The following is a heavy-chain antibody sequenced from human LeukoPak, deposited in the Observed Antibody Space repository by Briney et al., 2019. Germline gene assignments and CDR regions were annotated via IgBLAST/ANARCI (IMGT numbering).Heavy chain of an antibody. J-gene: IGHJ6*02. CDR2: ISSSGSTI. Sequence: GGSLRLSCAASGFTFSDYYMSWIRQAPGKGLEWVSYISSSGSTIYYADSMKGRFTISRDNAKNSLYLQMNSLRAEDTAVYYCARDNSAYYYGMDVWGQGTTVTVSS. CDR3: ARDNSAYYYGMDV. CDR1: GFTFSDYY. V-gene: IGHV3-11*01. D-gene: IGHD4-23*01.